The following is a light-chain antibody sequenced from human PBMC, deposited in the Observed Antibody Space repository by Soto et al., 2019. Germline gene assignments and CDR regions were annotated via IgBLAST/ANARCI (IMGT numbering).Light chain of an antibody. CDR2: DVS. J-gene: IGLJ1*01. Sequence: QSALTQPASVSGSPGQSITISCTGTSSDVGGYNYVSWHQQHPGKAPKLMIYDVSNRPSGVSNRFSGSKSGNTASLTISGLQAEDEADYYCCSYAGSNLHYVFGLGTKVTVL. V-gene: IGLV2-14*01. CDR3: CSYAGSNLHYV. CDR1: SSDVGGYNY.